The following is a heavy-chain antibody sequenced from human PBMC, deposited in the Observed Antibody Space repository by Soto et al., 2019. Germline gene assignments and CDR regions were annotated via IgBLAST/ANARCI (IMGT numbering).Heavy chain of an antibody. V-gene: IGHV4-4*02. CDR1: GARVCSAVG. Sequence: IRRALSGARVCSAVGGISVSKTPGKGLEWIGEIYHVGGTQYNPSLKSRVTISVDQSNNQFSLELRSVTAADTAVYYCASLPPRIVVVKTELATWGQGILVTVPS. CDR3: ASLPPRIVVVKTELAT. D-gene: IGHD2-15*01. CDR2: IYHVGGT. J-gene: IGHJ5*02.